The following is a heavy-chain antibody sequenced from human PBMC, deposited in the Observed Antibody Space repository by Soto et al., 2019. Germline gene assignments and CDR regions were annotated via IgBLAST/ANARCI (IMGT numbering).Heavy chain of an antibody. CDR1: GITFTNAW. Sequence: EVQLVESGGDLVKPGGCLRLSCAASGITFTNAWMSWVRQAPGKGLEWVGRIKNKADGGTTDYAAPVRGRFTISRDDSKNTLFLQMNSLETEDTAVYYCTTDPGDYEDFWGQGTLFTVSS. V-gene: IGHV3-15*01. D-gene: IGHD4-17*01. CDR2: IKNKADGGTT. J-gene: IGHJ4*02. CDR3: TTDPGDYEDF.